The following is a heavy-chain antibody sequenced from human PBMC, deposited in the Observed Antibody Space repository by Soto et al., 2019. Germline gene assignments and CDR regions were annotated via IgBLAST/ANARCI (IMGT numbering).Heavy chain of an antibody. D-gene: IGHD3-16*02. J-gene: IGHJ4*02. V-gene: IGHV4-31*03. CDR2: IYYSGST. CDR3: ARYGRITFGGVIVPFDY. CDR1: GGSISSGGYY. Sequence: SETLSLTCTVSGGSISSGGYYWSWIRQHPGKGLEWIGYIYYSGSTYYNPSLKSRVTISVDTSKNQFSLKLSSVTAADTAVYYCARYGRITFGGVIVPFDYWGQGTLVTVSS.